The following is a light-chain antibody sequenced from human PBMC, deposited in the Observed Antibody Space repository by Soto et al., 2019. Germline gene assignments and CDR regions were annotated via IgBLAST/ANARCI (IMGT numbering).Light chain of an antibody. J-gene: IGLJ1*01. CDR2: EVS. V-gene: IGLV2-14*01. CDR1: SSDVGGYNY. Sequence: QSALTQPASVSGSPGQSITISCTGTSSDVGGYNYVSWYQQHPGKDPKLMIYEVSNRPSGVSNRFSGSKSGNAASLTISGHQAEDEADYYCSAYTSSSTKVFGTGTKLTVL. CDR3: SAYTSSSTKV.